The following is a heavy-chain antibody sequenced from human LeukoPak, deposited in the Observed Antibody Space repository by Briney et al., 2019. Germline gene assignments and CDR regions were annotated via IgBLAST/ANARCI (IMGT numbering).Heavy chain of an antibody. CDR2: ISYDERGK. V-gene: IGHV3-30*03. J-gene: IGHJ1*01. D-gene: IGHD3-16*01. Sequence: PGGSLRLSCAASGFGFNYYGMVWFRQSPGKGLEWVATISYDERGKHYADSVQGRFTISRDNSKSVLYLQLDYLRPEDTAVYYCSTDGTPKFEHWGQGTLVTVFS. CDR1: GFGFNYYG. CDR3: STDGTPKFEH.